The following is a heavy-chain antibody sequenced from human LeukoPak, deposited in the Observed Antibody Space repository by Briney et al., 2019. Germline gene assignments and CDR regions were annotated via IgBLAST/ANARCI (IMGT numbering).Heavy chain of an antibody. J-gene: IGHJ4*02. CDR2: IRYDGSNK. CDR3: AKERGTYYDFWSGYSYYFDY. D-gene: IGHD3-3*01. Sequence: GGSLRLSCAASGFTFSSYGMHWVRQAPGKGLEWVAFIRYDGSNKYYADSVKGRFTISRDNSKNTLYLQMNSLRAEDTAVYYCAKERGTYYDFWSGYSYYFDYWGQGTLVTVSS. V-gene: IGHV3-30*02. CDR1: GFTFSSYG.